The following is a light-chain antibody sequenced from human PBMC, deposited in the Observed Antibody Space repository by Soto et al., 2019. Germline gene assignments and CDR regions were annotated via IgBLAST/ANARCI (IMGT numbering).Light chain of an antibody. CDR1: QSVSSK. J-gene: IGKJ1*01. CDR3: QQFSNWPRT. CDR2: DAS. Sequence: IARPQVWGTLSMSPVERPALSCRASQSVSSKLAWYQQKPGQAPRLLIYDASTRATGIPARFSGSGSGTEFTLTISSLHSEDFAVYYCQQFSNWPRTFSQGTKVDIK. V-gene: IGKV3-15*01.